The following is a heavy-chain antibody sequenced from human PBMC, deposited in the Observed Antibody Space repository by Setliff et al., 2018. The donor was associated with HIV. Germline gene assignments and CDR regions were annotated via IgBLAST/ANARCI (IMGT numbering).Heavy chain of an antibody. CDR3: TREVLRFDY. CDR2: INTDTGSP. Sequence: ASVKVSCKAYGYTFTSYGISWVRQAPGQGLEWMGWINTDTGSPTYAQGVTGHFVFSLDTSVSTAYLQISSLQAEDTAVYYCTREVLRFDYWGQGTLVTVSS. V-gene: IGHV7-4-1*02. J-gene: IGHJ4*02. CDR1: GYTFTSYG. D-gene: IGHD4-17*01.